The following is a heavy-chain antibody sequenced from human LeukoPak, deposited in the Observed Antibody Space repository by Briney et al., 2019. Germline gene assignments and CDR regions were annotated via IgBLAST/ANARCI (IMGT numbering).Heavy chain of an antibody. CDR1: AFTFGSYS. V-gene: IGHV3-48*04. Sequence: GGSLTLSCAASAFTFGSYSMSWVRQAPGKGLEWLSYISSVSNAIYYANSVKGRFTISRDNGKNSLYLQLNSLRAEDTAVYYCAKWVGTLGSLDFWGQGTLVTVSS. D-gene: IGHD4-23*01. CDR2: ISSVSNAI. CDR3: AKWVGTLGSLDF. J-gene: IGHJ4*02.